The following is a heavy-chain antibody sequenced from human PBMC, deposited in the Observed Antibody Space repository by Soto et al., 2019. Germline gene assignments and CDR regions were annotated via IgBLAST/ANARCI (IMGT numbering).Heavy chain of an antibody. D-gene: IGHD5-12*01. CDR3: AKQQGWLQSTDYFDY. J-gene: IGHJ4*02. V-gene: IGHV3-23*01. CDR2: ISGSGGST. CDR1: GFTFSSYA. Sequence: EVQLLESGGGLVQPGGSLRLSCAASGFTFSSYAMSWVRQAPGKGLEWVSAISGSGGSTYYADSVKGRFTNSRDNSKNTLYLQMNSLRAEDTAVYYCAKQQGWLQSTDYFDYWGQGTLVTVSS.